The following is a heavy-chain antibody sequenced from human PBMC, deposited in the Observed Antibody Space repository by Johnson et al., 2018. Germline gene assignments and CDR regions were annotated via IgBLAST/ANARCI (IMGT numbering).Heavy chain of an antibody. V-gene: IGHV3-30-3*01. D-gene: IGHD3-22*01. CDR1: GFTFSTYT. CDR3: ARPDSRGVGFFGC. CDR2: ISYDGSRK. J-gene: IGHJ4*01. Sequence: QVQLVQAGGGVVQPGRSLRLSCAASGFTFSTYTMHWVRQAPGKGLEWVAVISYDGSRKYYAESVKGRFTISRDDSRNTLYLQMNSLRPADTAMYFCARPDSRGVGFFGCWGHGTPVTVSS.